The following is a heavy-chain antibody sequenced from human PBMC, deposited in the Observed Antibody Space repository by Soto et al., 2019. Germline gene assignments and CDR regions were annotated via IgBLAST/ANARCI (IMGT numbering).Heavy chain of an antibody. J-gene: IGHJ4*02. CDR1: GFTFSSYG. V-gene: IGHV3-30*18. CDR2: ISYDGSNK. D-gene: IGHD6-19*01. CDR3: AKDVIVAGMLE. Sequence: QVQLVESGGGVVQPGRSLRLSCAASGFTFSSYGMHWVRQAPGKGLEWVAVISYDGSNKYYADSVKGRFTISRDNSKNTLYLQMNILRAEDTAVYYCAKDVIVAGMLEWGQGTLVTVSS.